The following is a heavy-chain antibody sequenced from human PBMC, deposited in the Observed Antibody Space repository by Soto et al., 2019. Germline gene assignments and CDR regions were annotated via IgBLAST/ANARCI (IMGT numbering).Heavy chain of an antibody. CDR2: ISGSDGKT. J-gene: IGHJ4*02. Sequence: GESLKISCAASGFSFGSYALSWVRQAPGKGLEWVSTISGSDGKTFYADSVRGRFSISRDTSQSTLYLQMNSLRADDTAMYYCARWSYLDYWGQGTRVTVSS. CDR1: GFSFGSYA. D-gene: IGHD3-3*01. V-gene: IGHV3-23*01. CDR3: ARWSYLDY.